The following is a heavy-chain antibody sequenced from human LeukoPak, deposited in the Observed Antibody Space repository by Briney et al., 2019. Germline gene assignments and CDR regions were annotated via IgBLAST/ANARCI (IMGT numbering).Heavy chain of an antibody. CDR2: IYPGDSDT. V-gene: IGHV5-51*01. J-gene: IGHJ4*02. Sequence: GASLQISCKGSGSIFTSYWIAWVRQLPGKGLEWMGIIYPGDSDTRYSPSFEGQVTISADKSISTAYLQWSSLKASDTAMYYCARGKIGYSYGSYYWGQGTLVTVSS. CDR1: GSIFTSYW. D-gene: IGHD5-18*01. CDR3: ARGKIGYSYGSYY.